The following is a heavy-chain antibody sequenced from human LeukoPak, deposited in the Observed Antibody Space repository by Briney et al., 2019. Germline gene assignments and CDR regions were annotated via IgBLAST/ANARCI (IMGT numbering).Heavy chain of an antibody. V-gene: IGHV1-46*01. D-gene: IGHD6-6*01. Sequence: ASVKVSCKASGYTFTSYYMHWVRQAPGQGLECMGIINPSGGSTSYAQKFQGRVTMTRDTSTSTVYMELSSLRSEDTAVYYCAKFYSSSPFLRYWGQGTLVTVSS. CDR3: AKFYSSSPFLRY. J-gene: IGHJ4*02. CDR2: INPSGGST. CDR1: GYTFTSYY.